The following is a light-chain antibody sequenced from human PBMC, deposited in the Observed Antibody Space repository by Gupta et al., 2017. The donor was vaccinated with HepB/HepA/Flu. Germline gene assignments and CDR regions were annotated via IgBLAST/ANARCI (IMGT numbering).Light chain of an antibody. V-gene: IGLV3-1*01. CDR2: QDT. CDR1: KLGDKY. Sequence: SYELTQPPSVSVSPGQTASITGSGDKLGDKYTCWYQQKPGQSPVLVIYQDTKRPSGIPERFSGSNSGNTATLTISGTQAMDEADYYCQAWDRSTYVVFGGGTKLTVL. J-gene: IGLJ2*01. CDR3: QAWDRSTYVV.